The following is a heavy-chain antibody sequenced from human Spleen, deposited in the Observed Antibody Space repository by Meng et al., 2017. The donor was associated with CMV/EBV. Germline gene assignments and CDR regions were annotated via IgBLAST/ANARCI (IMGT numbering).Heavy chain of an antibody. CDR3: ARGRGSYYGNDY. Sequence: ASVKVSCKASGYTFTGYYIHWVRQAPGQGLEWMGWINPNSGGTNYAQKFQGRVTMTRDTSISTAYMELSRLRTDDTAVYYCARGRGSYYGNDYWGQGTLVTVSS. CDR2: INPNSGGT. D-gene: IGHD1-26*01. V-gene: IGHV1-2*02. CDR1: GYTFTGYY. J-gene: IGHJ4*02.